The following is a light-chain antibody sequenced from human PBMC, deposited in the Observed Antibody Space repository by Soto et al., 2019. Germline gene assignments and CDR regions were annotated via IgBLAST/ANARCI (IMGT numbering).Light chain of an antibody. CDR1: QSVLYSSNNKNY. J-gene: IGKJ2*01. CDR2: WAS. V-gene: IGKV4-1*01. Sequence: DIVMTQSPDSLAVSLGERATINCKSSQSVLYSSNNKNYLAWYQQKPGQPPKLLIYWASTRESGVPDRLSGSGSGTDFTLTISSLQAEDVAVYSSQQQGTLGQGTRLEIK. CDR3: QQQGT.